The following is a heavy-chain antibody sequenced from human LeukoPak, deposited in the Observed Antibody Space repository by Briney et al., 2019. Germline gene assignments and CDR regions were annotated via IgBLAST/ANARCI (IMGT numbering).Heavy chain of an antibody. CDR3: ARRRYYYGSGSYYSNANYFDY. V-gene: IGHV4-34*01. CDR1: GGSISSYY. CDR2: INHSGST. D-gene: IGHD3-10*01. Sequence: SETLSLTCTVSGGSISSYYWSWIRQPPGKGLEWIGEINHSGSTNYNPSLKSRVTISVDTSKNQFSLKLSSVTAADTAVYYCARRRYYYGSGSYYSNANYFDYWGQGTLVTVSS. J-gene: IGHJ4*02.